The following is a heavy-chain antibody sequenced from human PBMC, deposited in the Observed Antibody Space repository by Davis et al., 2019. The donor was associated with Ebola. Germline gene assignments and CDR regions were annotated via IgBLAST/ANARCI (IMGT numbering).Heavy chain of an antibody. CDR1: GYNFPSYA. V-gene: IGHV1-3*01. D-gene: IGHD2-15*01. CDR2: IDGGSGNR. CDR3: ARNPPEGGYYFYYMDV. J-gene: IGHJ6*03. Sequence: ASVKVSCKASGYNFPSYAMHWVRQAPGQRLEWMGWIDGGSGNRKYSQNFQGRVTITRDASASTAYMELSSLTSEDTAVYYCARNPPEGGYYFYYMDVWGKGTTVTVSS.